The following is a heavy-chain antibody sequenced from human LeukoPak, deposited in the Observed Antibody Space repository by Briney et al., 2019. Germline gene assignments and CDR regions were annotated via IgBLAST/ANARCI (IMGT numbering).Heavy chain of an antibody. CDR1: RYTFTGYY. J-gene: IGHJ6*03. V-gene: IGHV1-2*02. D-gene: IGHD6-19*01. Sequence: ASVKVSCKASRYTFTGYYMHWVRRAPGQGLEWMGWIYPNSGGTNYAQKFQGRVTMTRDTSISTAYMELSRLRSDDTAVYYCARSEQFPYYMDVWGKGTTVTVSS. CDR3: ARSEQFPYYMDV. CDR2: IYPNSGGT.